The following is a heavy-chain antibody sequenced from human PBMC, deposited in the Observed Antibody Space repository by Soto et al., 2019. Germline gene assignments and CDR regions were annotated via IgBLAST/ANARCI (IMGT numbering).Heavy chain of an antibody. V-gene: IGHV4-31*03. CDR2: IYYSGST. J-gene: IGHJ5*02. CDR3: ARGHGGLRFGNWFDP. Sequence: PSETLSLTCTVSGGSISSGGYYWSWIRQRPGKGLEWIGYIYYSGSTYYNPSLKSRVTISVDTSKNQFSLKLSSVTAADTAVYYCARGHGGLRFGNWFDPWGQGTLVTVSS. D-gene: IGHD5-12*01. CDR1: GGSISSGGYY.